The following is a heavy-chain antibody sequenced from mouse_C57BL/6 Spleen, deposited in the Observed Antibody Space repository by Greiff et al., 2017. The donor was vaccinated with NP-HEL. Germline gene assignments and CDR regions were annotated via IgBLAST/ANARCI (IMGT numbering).Heavy chain of an antibody. CDR1: GYTFTSYW. CDR2: IDPSDSYT. D-gene: IGHD2-1*01. CDR3: ARGIYYGNYVGYAMDY. Sequence: QVQLQQPGAELVMPGASVKLSCKASGYTFTSYWMHWVKQRPGQGLEWIGEIDPSDSYTNYNQKFKGKSTLTVDKSSSTAYMQLSSLTSEDSAVYYCARGIYYGNYVGYAMDYWGQGTSVTVSS. V-gene: IGHV1-69*01. J-gene: IGHJ4*01.